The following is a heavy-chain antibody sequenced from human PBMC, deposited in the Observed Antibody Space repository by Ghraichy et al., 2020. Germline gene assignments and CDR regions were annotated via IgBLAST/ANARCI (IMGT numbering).Heavy chain of an antibody. CDR3: ARVDTAMVADI. Sequence: SCTVSGGSISSYYWSWIRQPAGKGLEWIGRIYTSGSTNYNPSLKSRVTMSVDTSKNQFSLKLSSVTAADTAVYYCARVDTAMVADIWGQGTMVTVSS. D-gene: IGHD5-18*01. CDR2: IYTSGST. J-gene: IGHJ3*02. V-gene: IGHV4-4*07. CDR1: GGSISSYY.